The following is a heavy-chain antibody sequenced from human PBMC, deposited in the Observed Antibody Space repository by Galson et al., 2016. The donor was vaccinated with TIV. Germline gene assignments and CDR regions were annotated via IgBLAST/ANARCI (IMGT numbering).Heavy chain of an antibody. V-gene: IGHV4-59*11. CDR3: ARGGSGWPRVPVYYFSYMEV. CDR1: GDSMTGHY. D-gene: IGHD6-19*01. Sequence: ETLSLTCTVSGDSMTGHYWSWIRQTPGKGLEWIGYIHPSGTTNYNPSLKSRVSISIDTSKTQFSLNLRSASAADTAIYYCARGGSGWPRVPVYYFSYMEVWGKGTTVSVSS. CDR2: IHPSGTT. J-gene: IGHJ6*03.